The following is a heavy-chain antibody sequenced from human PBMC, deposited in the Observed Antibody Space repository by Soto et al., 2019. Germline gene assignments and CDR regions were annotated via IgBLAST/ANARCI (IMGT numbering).Heavy chain of an antibody. CDR1: GGSISSGGDS. Sequence: QLQLQESGSGLVKPSQTLSLNCAVSGGSISSGGDSWSWIRQPPGKGLEWIGYIYHSGRTYYNPSRKSRVTISVDRSKHQFSLKLNYVTAEDAAVYYCARGPPSTYWGQGTLVTVSS. J-gene: IGHJ4*02. CDR3: ARGPPSTY. D-gene: IGHD2-2*01. V-gene: IGHV4-30-2*01. CDR2: IYHSGRT.